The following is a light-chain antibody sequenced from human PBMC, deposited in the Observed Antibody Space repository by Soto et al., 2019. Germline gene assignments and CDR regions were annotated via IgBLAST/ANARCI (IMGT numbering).Light chain of an antibody. CDR3: QQRSNWPTIT. CDR1: QSVSSY. CDR2: DAS. V-gene: IGKV3-11*01. Sequence: EIVLTQSPATLSLSPAERATLSCRASQSVSSYLAWYQQKPGQAPRLLIYDASNRATGIPARFSGSGSGTDFTLTISSLEPEDFAVYYCQQRSNWPTITFGQGTRVEIK. J-gene: IGKJ5*01.